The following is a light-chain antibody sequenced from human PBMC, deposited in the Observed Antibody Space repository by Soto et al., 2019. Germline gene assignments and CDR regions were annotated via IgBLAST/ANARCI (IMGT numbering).Light chain of an antibody. CDR1: QSVRSSY. Sequence: DIVLTQSPGALSLSPGERATLSCRASQSVRSSYLAWYQQKPRQAPRLLIYGASSRATGIPDRFSGSGSGTDFTLTISRLEPEDFAVYYCQQYGSSPPTFGQGTKVDSK. CDR2: GAS. J-gene: IGKJ1*01. V-gene: IGKV3-20*01. CDR3: QQYGSSPPT.